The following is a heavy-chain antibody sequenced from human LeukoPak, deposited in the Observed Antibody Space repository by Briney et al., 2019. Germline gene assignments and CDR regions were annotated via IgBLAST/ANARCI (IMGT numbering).Heavy chain of an antibody. D-gene: IGHD2-2*01. J-gene: IGHJ5*02. V-gene: IGHV3-23*01. CDR3: AKVGDCSSTSCYPLGWFDP. Sequence: PGGSLRLSCAASGFTFSNYAMSWVRQAPGKGLEWVSAISGSGGSTYYADSVKGRFTISRDNSKNTPYLQVNSLRAEDTAVYYCAKVGDCSSTSCYPLGWFDPWGQGTLVTVSS. CDR1: GFTFSNYA. CDR2: ISGSGGST.